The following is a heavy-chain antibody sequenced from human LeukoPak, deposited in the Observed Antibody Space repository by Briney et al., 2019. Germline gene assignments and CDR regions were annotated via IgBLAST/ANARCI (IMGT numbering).Heavy chain of an antibody. CDR1: GFTFSDYA. V-gene: IGHV3-11*01. J-gene: IGHJ3*02. CDR2: ISGSGSTI. Sequence: GGSLRLSCAASGFTFSDYAMTWIRQSPGKGLEWVLYISGSGSTIFYADSVKGRFTISRDNANKSLSLQMSGLRVEDTAVYYCARGVTLTTYHDVFDIWGQGTMVTVSS. CDR3: ARGVTLTTYHDVFDI. D-gene: IGHD5-18*01.